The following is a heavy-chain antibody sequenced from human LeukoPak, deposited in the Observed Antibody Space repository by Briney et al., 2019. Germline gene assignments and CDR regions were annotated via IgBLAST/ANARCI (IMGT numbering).Heavy chain of an antibody. V-gene: IGHV1-69*05. CDR2: IIPIFGTA. J-gene: IGHJ4*02. D-gene: IGHD2-21*02. Sequence: ASVKVSCKASGGTFSSYAISWVRQAPGQGLEWMGRIIPIFGTANYAQKFQGRVTITTDEPTSTAYMELSSLRSEDTAVYYCARGEAYCGGDCYSSGFWGQGTLVTVSS. CDR1: GGTFSSYA. CDR3: ARGEAYCGGDCYSSGF.